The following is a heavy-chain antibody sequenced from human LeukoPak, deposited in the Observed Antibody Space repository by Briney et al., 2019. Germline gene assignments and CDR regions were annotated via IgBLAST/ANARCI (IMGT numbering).Heavy chain of an antibody. CDR1: GFAFSSFA. D-gene: IGHD6-19*01. CDR3: TKELHVAVAVADYYYFYMDA. J-gene: IGHJ6*03. Sequence: GGSLRLSCAASGFAFSSFAMCWVRQSPGKGLEWLSTINGGGNTTFYSDSVRGRFTISRDNSKNTLYLHMDSLRPDDTAIYYCTKELHVAVAVADYYYFYMDAWGRGTAVTVSS. V-gene: IGHV3-23*01. CDR2: INGGGNTT.